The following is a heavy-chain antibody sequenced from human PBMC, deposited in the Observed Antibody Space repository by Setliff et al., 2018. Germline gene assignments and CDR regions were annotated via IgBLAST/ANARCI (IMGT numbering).Heavy chain of an antibody. CDR2: IIPILGIA. CDR3: ARDPSLTGILNYYYYYYMDV. D-gene: IGHD7-27*01. CDR1: GDSFRSYQ. J-gene: IGHJ6*03. V-gene: IGHV1-69*10. Sequence: SVKVSCKASGDSFRSYQIIWVRQAPGQGLELMGGIIPILGIANYAQKFQGRVTITADKSTSTAYMELSSLRSEDTAVYYCARDPSLTGILNYYYYYYMDVWGKGTTVTVSS.